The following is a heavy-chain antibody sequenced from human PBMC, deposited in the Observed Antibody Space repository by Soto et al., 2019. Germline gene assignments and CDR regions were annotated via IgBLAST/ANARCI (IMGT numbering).Heavy chain of an antibody. CDR1: GFTFSSYS. D-gene: IGHD3-10*01. CDR3: ARDLYYYGSGSYYKAAFDI. V-gene: IGHV3-21*01. CDR2: ISSSSSYI. Sequence: EGSLRLSCAASGFTFSSYSMNWVRQAPGKGLEWVSSISSSSSYIYYADSVKGRFTISRDNAKNSLYLQMNSLRAEDTAVYYCARDLYYYGSGSYYKAAFDIWGQGTMVTVSS. J-gene: IGHJ3*02.